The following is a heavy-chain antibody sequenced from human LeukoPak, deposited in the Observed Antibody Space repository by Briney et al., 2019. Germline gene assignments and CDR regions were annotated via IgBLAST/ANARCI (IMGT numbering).Heavy chain of an antibody. CDR1: GYTFTTYA. Sequence: GASVKVSCKASGYTFTTYAINWVRQAPGKGLEWMGGFDPEDGETIYAQKFQGRVTMTEDTSTDTAYMELSSLRSEDTAVYYCATGGPFIAAGKGAFDIWGQGTMVTVSS. J-gene: IGHJ3*02. V-gene: IGHV1-24*01. CDR2: FDPEDGET. CDR3: ATGGPFIAAGKGAFDI. D-gene: IGHD6-13*01.